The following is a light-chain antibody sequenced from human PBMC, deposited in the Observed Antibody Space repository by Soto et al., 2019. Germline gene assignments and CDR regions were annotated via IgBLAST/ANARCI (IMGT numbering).Light chain of an antibody. CDR3: CSYAGSYIYV. J-gene: IGLJ1*01. CDR2: LVS. CDR1: SSDVGNYNY. V-gene: IGLV2-11*01. Sequence: QSVLTQPRSVSGSPGQSVTISCTGTSSDVGNYNYVSWYQQHPGKAPKLMIYLVSKRPSGVPDRFSGSKSGNTASLTITGLQAEDEADYYCCSYAGSYIYVFGPGTKLTVL.